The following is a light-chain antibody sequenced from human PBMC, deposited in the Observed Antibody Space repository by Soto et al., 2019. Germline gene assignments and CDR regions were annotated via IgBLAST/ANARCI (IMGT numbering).Light chain of an antibody. Sequence: QSALTQPPSASGSPGQSVTISCTGTSSDVGRYNHVSWYQQHPGKAPKLMIFDVNKRPSGVPDRFSGSKSGNTASLTVSGLQAEDEADYYCQSYDNSLSGSLFGGGTKLTVL. CDR2: DVN. J-gene: IGLJ3*02. CDR3: QSYDNSLSGSL. V-gene: IGLV2-8*01. CDR1: SSDVGRYNH.